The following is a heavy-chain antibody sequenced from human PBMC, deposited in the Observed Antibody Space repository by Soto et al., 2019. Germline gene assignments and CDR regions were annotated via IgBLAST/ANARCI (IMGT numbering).Heavy chain of an antibody. Sequence: EVHLVESGGVVVQPGESLRLSCVASGFTFDDYKMHWVRQVPGKGLEWASLISWDGTSTSYSDSVKGRFTISRDNSKNSLNLQMNSLRIEDTALYYCAGGRYYFDYWGQGTLVTVSS. CDR2: ISWDGTST. V-gene: IGHV3-43*01. D-gene: IGHD1-26*01. J-gene: IGHJ4*02. CDR1: GFTFDDYK. CDR3: AGGRYYFDY.